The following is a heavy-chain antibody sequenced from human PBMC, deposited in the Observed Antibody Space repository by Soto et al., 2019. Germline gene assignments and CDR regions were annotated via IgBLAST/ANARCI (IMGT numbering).Heavy chain of an antibody. D-gene: IGHD3-10*01. V-gene: IGHV3-23*01. J-gene: IGHJ4*02. Sequence: GGSLRLSCAATGFTFGHSAMSWVRQAPGKGLEWVAAISGTGGAAYYADSVKGRFTISRDNSRNTLFLQMNSLRVDDTAIYHCAKPEEVVRGFDFWGLGTLVTVSS. CDR2: ISGTGGAA. CDR3: AKPEEVVRGFDF. CDR1: GFTFGHSA.